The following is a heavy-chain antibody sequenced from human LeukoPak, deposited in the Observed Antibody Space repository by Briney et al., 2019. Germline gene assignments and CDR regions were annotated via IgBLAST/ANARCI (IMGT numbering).Heavy chain of an antibody. Sequence: SETLSLTCAVPADSFSSHYWTWIRQPPGKGLEWIGYISYIGSTNYNPSLKSRVTISIDTSKNQFSLKLTSVTAADTAVYYCARDLVTVTKGFDIWGQGTMVSVSS. CDR2: ISYIGST. V-gene: IGHV4-59*11. CDR3: ARDLVTVTKGFDI. D-gene: IGHD4-17*01. CDR1: ADSFSSHY. J-gene: IGHJ3*02.